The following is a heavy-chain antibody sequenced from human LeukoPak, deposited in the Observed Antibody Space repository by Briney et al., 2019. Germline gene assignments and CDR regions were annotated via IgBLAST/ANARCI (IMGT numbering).Heavy chain of an antibody. CDR3: ARNLPERSRLITMIRGVRSWFDP. V-gene: IGHV3-30*03. Sequence: PGRSLRLSCAASGFTFSSYGMHWVRQAPGKGLEWVAVISYDGSNKYYADSVKGRFTISRDNSKNTLYLQMNSLRAEDTAVYYCARNLPERSRLITMIRGVRSWFDPWGQGTLVTVSS. CDR2: ISYDGSNK. CDR1: GFTFSSYG. D-gene: IGHD3-10*01. J-gene: IGHJ5*02.